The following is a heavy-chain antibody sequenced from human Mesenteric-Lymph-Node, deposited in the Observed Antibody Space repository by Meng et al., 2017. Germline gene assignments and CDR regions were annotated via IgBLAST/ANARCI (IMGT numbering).Heavy chain of an antibody. CDR2: ISSNGGST. J-gene: IGHJ4*02. CDR3: ARGHYSFDY. Sequence: GESLKISCAASGFTFSSYAMHWVRQAPGKGLEYVSAISSNGGSTYYANSAKGRFTISRDNSKNTLYLQMGSLRAEDMAVYYCARGHYSFDYWGQGTLVTVSS. V-gene: IGHV3-64*01. CDR1: GFTFSSYA.